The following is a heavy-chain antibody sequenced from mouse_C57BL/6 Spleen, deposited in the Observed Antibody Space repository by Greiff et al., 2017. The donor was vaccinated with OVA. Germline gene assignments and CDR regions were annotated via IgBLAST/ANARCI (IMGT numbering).Heavy chain of an antibody. Sequence: QVQLQQSGAELARPGASVKLSCKASGYTFTSYGISWVKQRTGQGLEWIGEIYPRSGNTYYTEKFKGKATLTADKSSSTAYMELRSLTSEDSAVYFCTGYDKDPMDNWGQGTSVTVSS. D-gene: IGHD2-2*01. J-gene: IGHJ4*01. CDR2: IYPRSGNT. CDR1: GYTFTSYG. CDR3: TGYDKDPMDN. V-gene: IGHV1-81*01.